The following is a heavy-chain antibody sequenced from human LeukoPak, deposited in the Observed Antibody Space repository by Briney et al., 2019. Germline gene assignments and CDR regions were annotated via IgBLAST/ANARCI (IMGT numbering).Heavy chain of an antibody. CDR3: AKDTLQYPRPYYLDY. D-gene: IGHD4-11*01. V-gene: IGHV3-23*01. CDR2: ISGSGGST. J-gene: IGHJ4*02. Sequence: LTGGSLRLSCAASGFTFSSYAMSWVRQAPGKGLEWVSAISGSGGSTYYADSVKGRFTISRDNSKNTLYLQMNSLRAEDTAVYYCAKDTLQYPRPYYLDYWGQGTLVTVSS. CDR1: GFTFSSYA.